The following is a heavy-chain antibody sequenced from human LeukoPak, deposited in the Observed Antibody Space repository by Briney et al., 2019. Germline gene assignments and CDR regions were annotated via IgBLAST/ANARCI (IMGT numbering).Heavy chain of an antibody. CDR3: AGDKWLRLLADYYGMDV. Sequence: SSETLSLTCAVYGGSFSGYYWSWIRQPPGKGLEWIGEINHSGSTNYNPSLKSRVTISVDTSKNQFSLKLSSVTAADTAVYYCAGDKWLRLLADYYGMDVWGQGTTVTVSS. D-gene: IGHD5-12*01. J-gene: IGHJ6*02. CDR1: GGSFSGYY. CDR2: INHSGST. V-gene: IGHV4-34*01.